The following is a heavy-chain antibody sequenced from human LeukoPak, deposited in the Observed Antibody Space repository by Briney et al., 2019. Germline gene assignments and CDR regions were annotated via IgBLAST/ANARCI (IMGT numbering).Heavy chain of an antibody. D-gene: IGHD6-19*01. CDR3: ARAPANPVAGMEY. CDR1: GYTFTSYA. V-gene: IGHV7-4-1*02. J-gene: IGHJ4*02. Sequence: ASVKVSCKASGYTFTSYAMNWVRQAPRQRLEWMRWMNTNTGNPTYAQGFTGRFVFSLDTSVSTAYLQISSLKAEDTAVYYCARAPANPVAGMEYWGQGTVVSVS. CDR2: MNTNTGNP.